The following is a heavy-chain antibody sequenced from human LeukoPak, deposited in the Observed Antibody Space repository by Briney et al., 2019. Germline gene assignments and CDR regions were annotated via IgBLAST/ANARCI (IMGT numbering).Heavy chain of an antibody. D-gene: IGHD1-26*01. CDR1: GFTFSSCS. J-gene: IGHJ5*02. V-gene: IGHV3-21*01. CDR3: ARDPVGAMYINWFDP. Sequence: GGSLRLSCAASGFTFSSCSMNWVRQAPGKGLEWVSSISSGSSYIYYAGSVKGRFTISRDNAKNLLYLQMNSLRAEDTAVYYCARDPVGAMYINWFDPWGQGTLVTVSS. CDR2: ISSGSSYI.